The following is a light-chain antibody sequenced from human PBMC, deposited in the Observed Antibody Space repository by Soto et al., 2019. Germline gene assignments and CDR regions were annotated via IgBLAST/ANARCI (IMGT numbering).Light chain of an antibody. CDR1: QDITNY. CDR2: DAS. V-gene: IGKV1-33*01. J-gene: IGKJ4*01. CDR3: QQYDNLPLT. Sequence: DFTMPQSPPSLSASVEDRVTITCQASQDITNYLNWYQQKPGKAPKLRIYDASNLETGVPSRFSGSGSGTDFTFTISSLQPEDIATYYCQQYDNLPLTFGGGTKVEIK.